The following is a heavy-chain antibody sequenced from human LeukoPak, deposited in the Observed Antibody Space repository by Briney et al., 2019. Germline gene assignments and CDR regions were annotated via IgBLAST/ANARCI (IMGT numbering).Heavy chain of an antibody. J-gene: IGHJ4*02. CDR2: IYYSGST. Sequence: PSETLSLTCTVSGGSISSSSYYWGWIRQPPGKGLEWIGSIYYSGSTYYNPSLKSRVTISVDTSKNQFSLKLSSVTAADTAVYYCARHALKVVTAHQQYDYWGQGTLVTVSS. CDR1: GGSISSSSYY. D-gene: IGHD2-21*02. V-gene: IGHV4-39*01. CDR3: ARHALKVVTAHQQYDY.